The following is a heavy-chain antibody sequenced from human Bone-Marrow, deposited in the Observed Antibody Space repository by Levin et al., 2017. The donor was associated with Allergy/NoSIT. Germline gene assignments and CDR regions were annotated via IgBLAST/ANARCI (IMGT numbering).Heavy chain of an antibody. D-gene: IGHD4-17*01. CDR3: ARDPFRTTVTTFDY. J-gene: IGHJ4*02. Sequence: GGSLRLSCAASGFTFSNYAMSWVRQAPGKGLEWVSSISGSGDYTYSADSAYYADSVKGRFTISRDNSKSTLYLQMNSLRAGDTAVYYCARDPFRTTVTTFDYWGLGTLVTVSS. CDR2: ISGSGDYTYSADSA. CDR1: GFTFSNYA. V-gene: IGHV3-23*01.